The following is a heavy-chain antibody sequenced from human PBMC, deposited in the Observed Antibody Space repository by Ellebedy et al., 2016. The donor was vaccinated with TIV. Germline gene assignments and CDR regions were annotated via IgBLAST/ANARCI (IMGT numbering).Heavy chain of an antibody. Sequence: PGGSLRLSCATSGFTFSSYGMHWVRQAPGKGLEWVSVIWYDGSNKYYADSVKGRFTISRDNSKNTLYLQMKSLRGEDTAVYYCARDFNSGSYLSYNLDSWGQGTLVTVSS. V-gene: IGHV3-33*01. J-gene: IGHJ4*02. CDR2: IWYDGSNK. CDR3: ARDFNSGSYLSYNLDS. CDR1: GFTFSSYG. D-gene: IGHD1-26*01.